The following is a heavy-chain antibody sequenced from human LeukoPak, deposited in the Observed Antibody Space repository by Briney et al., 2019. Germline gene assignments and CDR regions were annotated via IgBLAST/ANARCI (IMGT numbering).Heavy chain of an antibody. Sequence: GGSLRLSCAASGFTFSSYAMSWVRQAPGKGLEWVSAISGSGGSTYYAASVKGLFTISRDNSKNTLYLQMNSLRAEDTAVYYCAKDTYYDFWSGYQFDYWGQGTLVTVSS. CDR1: GFTFSSYA. V-gene: IGHV3-23*01. CDR2: ISGSGGST. D-gene: IGHD3-3*01. J-gene: IGHJ4*02. CDR3: AKDTYYDFWSGYQFDY.